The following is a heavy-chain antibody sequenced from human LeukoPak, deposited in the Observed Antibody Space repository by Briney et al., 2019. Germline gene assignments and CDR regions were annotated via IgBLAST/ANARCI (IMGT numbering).Heavy chain of an antibody. D-gene: IGHD3-10*01. Sequence: SETLSLTCAVYGGSFRGYYWSWIRQPPGKGLEWIGEINHSGSTNYNPSLKSRVTISVDTSKNQFSLKLSSVTAADTAVYYCARHGVSMVRGVRRYYYYYGMDVWGQGTTVTVSS. CDR1: GGSFRGYY. J-gene: IGHJ6*02. CDR2: INHSGST. CDR3: ARHGVSMVRGVRRYYYYYGMDV. V-gene: IGHV4-34*01.